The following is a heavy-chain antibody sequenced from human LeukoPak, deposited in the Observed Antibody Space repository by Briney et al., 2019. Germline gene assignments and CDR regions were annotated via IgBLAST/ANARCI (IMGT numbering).Heavy chain of an antibody. CDR2: IIPIFGTA. D-gene: IGHD6-19*01. Sequence: ASVKVSCRASGGTFSSYAISWVRQAPGQGLEWMGGIIPIFGTANYAQKFQGRVTITTDESTSTAYMELSSLRSGDTAVYYCARGQWLARHYYYMDVWGKGTTVTVSS. CDR3: ARGQWLARHYYYMDV. V-gene: IGHV1-69*05. J-gene: IGHJ6*03. CDR1: GGTFSSYA.